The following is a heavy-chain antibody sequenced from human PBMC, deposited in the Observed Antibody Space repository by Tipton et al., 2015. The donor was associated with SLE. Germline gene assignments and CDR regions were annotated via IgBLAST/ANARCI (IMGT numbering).Heavy chain of an antibody. CDR1: GGTFSSYA. D-gene: IGHD6-19*01. CDR3: ARKIAVAGTPFDY. Sequence: QLVQSGPEVKKPGASVKVSCKASGGTFSSYAISWVRQAPGQGLEWMGGIIAYNGNTNYEQKLQGRVTMTTDTSTSTAYMELRSLRSDDTAVYYCARKIAVAGTPFDYWGQGTLVTVSS. V-gene: IGHV1-18*01. J-gene: IGHJ4*02. CDR2: IIAYNGNT.